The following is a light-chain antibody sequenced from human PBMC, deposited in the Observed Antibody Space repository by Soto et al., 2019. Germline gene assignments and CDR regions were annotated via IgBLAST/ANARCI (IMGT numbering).Light chain of an antibody. CDR3: QHYNSYSSIT. CDR2: KAS. V-gene: IGKV1-5*03. Sequence: DIQMTQSPSTLCGSVGDRVTITCRASQTISSWLAWYQQKPGKAPKLLIYKASTLKSGVPSRFSGSGSGTEFTLTISSLQPDDFATYYCQHYNSYSSITFGQGTRLEI. J-gene: IGKJ5*01. CDR1: QTISSW.